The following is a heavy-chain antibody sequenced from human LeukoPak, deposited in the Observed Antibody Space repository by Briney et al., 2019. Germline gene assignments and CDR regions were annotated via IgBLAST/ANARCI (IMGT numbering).Heavy chain of an antibody. D-gene: IGHD1-26*01. Sequence: ASVKVSCKASGGTFSSYAISWVRQAPGQGLEWMGRIIPILGIANYAQKFQGRVTITADKSTSTAYMELSSLRSEDTAVYYCARVGDSGSYYFDYWGQGTLVTVSS. CDR1: GGTFSSYA. CDR2: IIPILGIA. CDR3: ARVGDSGSYYFDY. V-gene: IGHV1-69*04. J-gene: IGHJ4*02.